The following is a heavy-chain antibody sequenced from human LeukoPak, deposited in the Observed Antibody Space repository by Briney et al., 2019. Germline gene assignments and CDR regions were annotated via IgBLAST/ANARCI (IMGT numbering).Heavy chain of an antibody. CDR3: AKTRPLDSSSWSHGDY. Sequence: GGSLRLSCAASGFTFSSYAMSWVRQAPGKGLEWASAISGSGDGTYYGDSVKGRFTISRDNSKNTLYLQMNSLRAEDTAVYYCAKTRPLDSSSWSHGDYWGQGTLVTVSS. J-gene: IGHJ4*02. CDR2: ISGSGDGT. CDR1: GFTFSSYA. D-gene: IGHD6-13*01. V-gene: IGHV3-23*01.